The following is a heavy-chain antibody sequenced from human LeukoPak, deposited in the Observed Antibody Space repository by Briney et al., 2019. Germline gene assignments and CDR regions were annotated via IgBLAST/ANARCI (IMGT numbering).Heavy chain of an antibody. J-gene: IGHJ3*02. CDR3: AKARYGDPDVDAFDI. CDR2: ISGSGGST. Sequence: GGSLRLSCAASGFTVSSNYMTWVRQAPGKGLEWVSAISGSGGSTYYADSVKGRFTISRDNSKNTLYLQMNSLRAEDTAVYYCAKARYGDPDVDAFDIWGQGTMVTVSS. CDR1: GFTVSSNY. D-gene: IGHD4-17*01. V-gene: IGHV3-23*01.